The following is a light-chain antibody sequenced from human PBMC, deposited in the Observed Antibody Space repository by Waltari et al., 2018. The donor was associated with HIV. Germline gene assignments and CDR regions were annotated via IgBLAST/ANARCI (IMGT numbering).Light chain of an antibody. CDR3: CSYAGSSTFVV. CDR1: SSDVGRYYL. J-gene: IGLJ2*01. Sequence: QSALTQPASVSGSPGQSITISCTGTSSDVGRYYLVSWYQQHPGKAPKLMIDAVSKRPSGVSNRFSGSKSGNTASLTISGLQAEDEADYYCCSYAGSSTFVVFGGGTKLTVL. V-gene: IGLV2-23*02. CDR2: AVS.